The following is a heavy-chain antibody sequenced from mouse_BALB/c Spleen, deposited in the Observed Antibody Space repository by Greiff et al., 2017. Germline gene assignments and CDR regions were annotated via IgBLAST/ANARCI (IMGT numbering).Heavy chain of an antibody. CDR1: GYTFTSYT. D-gene: IGHD2-3*01. CDR2: INPSSGYT. J-gene: IGHJ4*01. Sequence: VQLQQSAAELARPGASVKMSCKASGYTFTSYTMHWVKQRPGQGLEWIGYINPSSGYTEYNQKFKDKTTLTADKSSSTAYMQLSSLTSEDSAVYYCARRSFYDGYYDYAMDYWGQGTSVTVSS. V-gene: IGHV1-4*02. CDR3: ARRSFYDGYYDYAMDY.